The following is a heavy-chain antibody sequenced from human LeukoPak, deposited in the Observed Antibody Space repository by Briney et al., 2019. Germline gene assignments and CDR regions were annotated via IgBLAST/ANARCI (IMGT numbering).Heavy chain of an antibody. D-gene: IGHD6-19*01. J-gene: IGHJ5*02. CDR2: IIPILGIA. Sequence: SVKVSCKASGGTFSSYAISWMRQAPGQGLEWMGRIIPILGIANYAQKFQGRVTITADKSTSTAYMELSSLRSEDTAVYYCARASESSGWYRGVGWFDPWGQGTLVTVSS. CDR3: ARASESSGWYRGVGWFDP. V-gene: IGHV1-69*04. CDR1: GGTFSSYA.